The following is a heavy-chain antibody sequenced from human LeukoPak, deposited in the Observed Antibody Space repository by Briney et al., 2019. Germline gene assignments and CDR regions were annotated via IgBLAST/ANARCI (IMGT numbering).Heavy chain of an antibody. D-gene: IGHD6-6*01. J-gene: IGHJ4*02. CDR3: ARAEGGSSFEAFDY. Sequence: PSETLSLTCTVSGGSISSGDYYWSWIRQPPGKGLEWIGYIYYGGSTYYNPSLKSRVTISVDTSKNQFSLKLSSVTAADTAVYYCARAEGGSSFEAFDYWGQGTLVTVSS. V-gene: IGHV4-30-4*08. CDR1: GGSISSGDYY. CDR2: IYYGGST.